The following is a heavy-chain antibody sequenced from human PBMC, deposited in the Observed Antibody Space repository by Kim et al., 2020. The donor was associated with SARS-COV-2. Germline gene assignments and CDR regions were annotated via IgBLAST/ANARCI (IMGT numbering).Heavy chain of an antibody. CDR3: ARSKTYYYDSSGYYYSGGLYYFDY. D-gene: IGHD3-22*01. Sequence: ASVKVSCKASGYTFTSYYMHWVRQAPGQGLEWMGIINPSGGSTSYAQKFQGRVTMTRDTSTSTVYMELSSLRSEDTAVYYCARSKTYYYDSSGYYYSGGLYYFDYWGQGTLVTVSS. CDR1: GYTFTSYY. J-gene: IGHJ4*02. V-gene: IGHV1-46*01. CDR2: INPSGGST.